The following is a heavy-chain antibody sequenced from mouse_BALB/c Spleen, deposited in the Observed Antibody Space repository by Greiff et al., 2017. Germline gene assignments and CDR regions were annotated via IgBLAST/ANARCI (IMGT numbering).Heavy chain of an antibody. D-gene: IGHD2-2*01. CDR2: ISSGGST. V-gene: IGHV5-6-5*01. CDR3: ARDGYWFAY. J-gene: IGHJ3*01. Sequence: EVQRVESGGGLVKPGGSLKLSCAASGFTFSSYAMSWVRQTPEKRLEWVASISSGGSTYYPDSVKGRFTISRDNARNILYLQMSSLRSEDTAMYYCARDGYWFAYWGQGTLVTVSA. CDR1: GFTFSSYA.